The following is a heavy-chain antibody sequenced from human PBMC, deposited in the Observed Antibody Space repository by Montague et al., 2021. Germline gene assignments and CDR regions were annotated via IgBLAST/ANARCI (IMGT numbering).Heavy chain of an antibody. CDR3: AGLSRYYVSGSYTDYFYGMDV. J-gene: IGHJ6*02. CDR2: IYPGDSET. V-gene: IGHV5-51*01. CDR1: GYSFTHYW. Sequence: QSGAEVKKPGESLRISCKGAGYSFTHYWIGWVRQMPGKGLEWMGIIYPGDSETRYSPSFQGQVTISADKSITTAYLQWSSLKASDTAMYYCAGLSRYYVSGSYTDYFYGMDVLGQGTTVTVSS. D-gene: IGHD3-10*01.